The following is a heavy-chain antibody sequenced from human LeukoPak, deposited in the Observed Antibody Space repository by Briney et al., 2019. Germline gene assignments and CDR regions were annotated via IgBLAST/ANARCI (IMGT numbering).Heavy chain of an antibody. J-gene: IGHJ4*02. D-gene: IGHD3-22*01. CDR1: GGSISSYY. CDR3: ARNGGDSSGYYQY. CDR2: IYYSGST. Sequence: SETLSLTCTVSGGSISSYYWSWIRQPPGKGLEWIGYIYYSGSTNYNPSLKSRVTISADTSKNQFSLKLSSVTAADTAVYYCARNGGDSSGYYQYWGQGTLVTVSS. V-gene: IGHV4-59*01.